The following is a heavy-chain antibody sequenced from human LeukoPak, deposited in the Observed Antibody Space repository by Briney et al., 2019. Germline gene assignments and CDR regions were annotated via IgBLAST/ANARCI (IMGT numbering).Heavy chain of an antibody. CDR2: ISDSGGST. CDR3: AKETQRYCSGGSCPGGFDP. D-gene: IGHD2-15*01. CDR1: GFPFSSYA. V-gene: IGHV3-64*04. Sequence: GGSLRLSCSASGFPFSSYAMHWVRQAPGKGLEYVSAISDSGGSTYYADSVKGRFTISRDNSKNTLYLQMNSLRAEDTAVYYCAKETQRYCSGGSCPGGFDPWGQGTLVTVSS. J-gene: IGHJ5*02.